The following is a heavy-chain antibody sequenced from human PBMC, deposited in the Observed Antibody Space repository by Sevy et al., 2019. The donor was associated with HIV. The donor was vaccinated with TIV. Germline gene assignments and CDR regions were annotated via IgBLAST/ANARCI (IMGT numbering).Heavy chain of an antibody. CDR3: ARSPPVVVVPGAPSWFDP. CDR2: INESGIT. D-gene: IGHD2-2*01. CDR1: DGSFSGYY. Sequence: SETLSLTCGVHDGSFSGYYWNWMRQLPGKGLEWIGEINESGITYYNPSLKSRVTISVDTSKKQFSLKLNSVTAADTAVYFCARSPPVVVVPGAPSWFDPWGQGTLVTVSS. V-gene: IGHV4-34*01. J-gene: IGHJ5*02.